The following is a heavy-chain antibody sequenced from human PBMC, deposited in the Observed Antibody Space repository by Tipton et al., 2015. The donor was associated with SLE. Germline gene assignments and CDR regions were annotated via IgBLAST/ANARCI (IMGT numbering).Heavy chain of an antibody. CDR3: VRDLAGIFDS. V-gene: IGHV4-38-2*02. Sequence: TLSLTCIVSRYSISSGYYWGWMRQAPGKELEWIGSFYHSANTYYNPSLTSRVTISADTSKNQFSLRLTSVTAADTALYYCVRDLAGIFDSWGQGTLVTVSS. D-gene: IGHD1-14*01. CDR1: RYSISSGYY. CDR2: FYHSANT. J-gene: IGHJ4*02.